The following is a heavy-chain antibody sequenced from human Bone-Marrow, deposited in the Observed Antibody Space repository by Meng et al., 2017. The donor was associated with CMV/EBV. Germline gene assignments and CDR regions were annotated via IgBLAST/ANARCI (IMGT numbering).Heavy chain of an antibody. D-gene: IGHD4-17*01. CDR1: GGSISSGDYY. Sequence: SETLSLTCTVSGGSISSGDYYWSWIRQPPGKGLEWIGYIYYSGSTYYNPSLKSRVTISVDKSKNQFSLKLSSVTAADTAVYYCARDGIDYGDYEGYFDYWGQGTRVTVSS. J-gene: IGHJ4*02. V-gene: IGHV4-30-4*08. CDR3: ARDGIDYGDYEGYFDY. CDR2: IYYSGST.